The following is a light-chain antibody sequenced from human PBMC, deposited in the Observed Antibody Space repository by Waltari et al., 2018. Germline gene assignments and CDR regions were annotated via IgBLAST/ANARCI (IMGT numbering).Light chain of an antibody. Sequence: DVVMTQSPLSLPVTLGQPTSISCKSSQSLVHRDGNPYLQWFQQRPGQSPRRLIYKVSYRDSGVPDRFSGSGSGTDFTLKISRVEAEDVGVYYCMQGTHWPYTFGQGTKLDIK. CDR1: QSLVHRDGNPY. J-gene: IGKJ2*01. CDR3: MQGTHWPYT. V-gene: IGKV2-30*02. CDR2: KVS.